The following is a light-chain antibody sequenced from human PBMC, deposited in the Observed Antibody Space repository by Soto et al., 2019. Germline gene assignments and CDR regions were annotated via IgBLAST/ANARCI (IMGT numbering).Light chain of an antibody. CDR2: DVG. V-gene: IGLV2-14*03. CDR1: SSDIGSYNY. CDR3: SSYASTSVQL. Sequence: QSVLTQPASVSGSPGQSITVSCIGTSSDIGSYNYVSWYQQHPDKAPKLIIYDVGNRPSGVPNRFSGSKSDNVASLTISWLQPEDEAYYYCSSYASTSVQLFGGGTKLTVL. J-gene: IGLJ2*01.